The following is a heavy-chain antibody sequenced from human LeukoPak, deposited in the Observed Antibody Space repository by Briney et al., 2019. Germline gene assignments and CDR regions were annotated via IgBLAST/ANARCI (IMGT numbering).Heavy chain of an antibody. J-gene: IGHJ3*02. CDR1: GFTVSSNY. Sequence: LGGSLRLSCAASGFTVSSNYMSWVRQAPGKGLEWVSVIYSGGSTYYADSVKGRFTISRDNSKNTLYLQMNSLRAEDTAVYYCAGVLPYSSGWHSYAFDIWGQGTMVTVSS. V-gene: IGHV3-66*01. CDR2: IYSGGST. CDR3: AGVLPYSSGWHSYAFDI. D-gene: IGHD6-19*01.